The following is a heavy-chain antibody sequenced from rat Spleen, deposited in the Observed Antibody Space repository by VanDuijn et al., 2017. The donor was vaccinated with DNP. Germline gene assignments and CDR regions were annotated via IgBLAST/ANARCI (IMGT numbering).Heavy chain of an antibody. J-gene: IGHJ2*01. V-gene: IGHV5-29*01. CDR3: ASSYSSYIFDY. Sequence: EVKFVESGGGLVQPGRSLKLSCAASGFNFNDYWMGWVRQAPTQGLEWVATISFDDNSSYYRDSVKGRFTISRDNAKSTLYLQMDSLRSEDTATYYCASSYSSYIFDYWGQGVMVTVSS. D-gene: IGHD1-2*01. CDR1: GFNFNDYW. CDR2: ISFDDNSS.